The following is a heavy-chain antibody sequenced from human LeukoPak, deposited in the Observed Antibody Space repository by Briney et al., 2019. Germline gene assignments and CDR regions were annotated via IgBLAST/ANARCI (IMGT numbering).Heavy chain of an antibody. Sequence: GGSLRLSCAASGFTVSNNYMSWVRQAPGKGLEWVSVIYSGGSTYYADSVRGRFTISRDTSKNTLSLQMNSLRVEDTAVYYCAKSLYGGCDYWGQGTVVTVSS. CDR2: IYSGGST. D-gene: IGHD3-16*02. CDR1: GFTVSNNY. J-gene: IGHJ4*02. V-gene: IGHV3-53*01. CDR3: AKSLYGGCDY.